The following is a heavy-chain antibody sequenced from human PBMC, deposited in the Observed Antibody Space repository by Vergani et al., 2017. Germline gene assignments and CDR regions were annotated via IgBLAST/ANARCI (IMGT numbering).Heavy chain of an antibody. CDR3: AKGVYCSSTSCYEGRGYYYGMGV. CDR1: GFTFSSYA. Sequence: EVQLLESGGGLVQPGGSLRLSCAASGFTFSSYAMSWVRQVPGKGLEWVSGISGRGGNTYYANSVTGRFTISRDYSKNTLYLQMNSLRADDTAVYYCAKGVYCSSTSCYEGRGYYYGMGVWGQGTTVTFSS. V-gene: IGHV3-23*01. J-gene: IGHJ6*02. D-gene: IGHD2-2*01. CDR2: ISGRGGNT.